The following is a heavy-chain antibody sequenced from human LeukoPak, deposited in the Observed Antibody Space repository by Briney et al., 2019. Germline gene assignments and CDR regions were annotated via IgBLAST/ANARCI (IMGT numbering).Heavy chain of an antibody. Sequence: GGSLRLSCAASGFTFSSYSMNWVRQAPGKGLEWVSSISSSGSYIYYADSVKGRFTISRDNSKNSLYLQMNSLRAEDTAVYYCARLGPLGDYYDSSGYYYPAAFDIWGQGTMVTVSS. CDR2: ISSSGSYI. CDR3: ARLGPLGDYYDSSGYYYPAAFDI. D-gene: IGHD3-22*01. J-gene: IGHJ3*02. V-gene: IGHV3-21*01. CDR1: GFTFSSYS.